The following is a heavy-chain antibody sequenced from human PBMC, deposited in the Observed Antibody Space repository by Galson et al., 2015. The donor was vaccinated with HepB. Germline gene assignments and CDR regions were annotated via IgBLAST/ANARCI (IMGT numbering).Heavy chain of an antibody. D-gene: IGHD2-15*01. V-gene: IGHV5-10-1*01. J-gene: IGHJ4*02. CDR2: IDPSDSST. CDR1: GCSFTSYW. CDR3: ARPSMTRASLAPYY. Sequence: QSGAEVKKPGESLRISCKTSGCSFTSYWIIWVRQMPGKGLEWMGRIDPSDSSTNYSPSFQGHVTISADKSIITAYLQWSSLKASDTAMYYCARPSMTRASLAPYYWGQGTLVTVSS.